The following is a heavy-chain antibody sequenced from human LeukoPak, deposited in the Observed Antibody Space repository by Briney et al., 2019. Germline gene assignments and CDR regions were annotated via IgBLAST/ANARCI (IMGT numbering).Heavy chain of an antibody. V-gene: IGHV4-30-4*08. Sequence: SETLSLTCSVSGDSISTGDYYWSWIRQPPGKGLEWIGYIYYSGSTYYNPSLKSRVTISIDTSKNQFSLNLSSVTAADTAVYYCARLRHYYGSGSLNWFDPWGQGTLVTVSS. D-gene: IGHD3-10*01. CDR3: ARLRHYYGSGSLNWFDP. J-gene: IGHJ5*02. CDR1: GDSISTGDYY. CDR2: IYYSGST.